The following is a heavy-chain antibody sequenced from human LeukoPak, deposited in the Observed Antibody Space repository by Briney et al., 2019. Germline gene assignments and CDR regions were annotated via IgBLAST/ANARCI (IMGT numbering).Heavy chain of an antibody. CDR1: GGSISSGGYY. D-gene: IGHD3-10*01. CDR2: IYYSGST. Sequence: SETLSLTCTVSGGSISSGGYYWSWIRQHPGKGLEWIGCIYYSGSTYYNPSLKSRVTISVDTSKNQFSLKLSSVTAADTAVYYCARGGLLLWFGELLYQPFDYWGQGTLVTVSS. CDR3: ARGGLLLWFGELLYQPFDY. V-gene: IGHV4-31*03. J-gene: IGHJ4*02.